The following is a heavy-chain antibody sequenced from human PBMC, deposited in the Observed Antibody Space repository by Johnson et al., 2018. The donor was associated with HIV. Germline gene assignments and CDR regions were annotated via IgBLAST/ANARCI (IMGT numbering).Heavy chain of an antibody. CDR1: GFTFSSYG. CDR2: IKSKTDGGTT. CDR3: ASITTIAAAGRGAFDI. Sequence: EVQLVESGGGLAQRGGSLRLSCAASGFTFSSYGMHWVRQAPGKGLEWVGRIKSKTDGGTTDYAAPVKGRFTISRDDSKNTLYLQMNSLKTEDTAVYYCASITTIAAAGRGAFDIWGQGTMVTVSS. D-gene: IGHD6-13*01. J-gene: IGHJ3*02. V-gene: IGHV3-15*01.